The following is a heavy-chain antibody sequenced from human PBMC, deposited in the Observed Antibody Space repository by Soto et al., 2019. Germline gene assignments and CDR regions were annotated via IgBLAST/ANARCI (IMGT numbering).Heavy chain of an antibody. D-gene: IGHD2-21*02. Sequence: ASVKVSCKASGYTFTSYGISWVRQAPGQGLEGMGWISAYNGNTNYAQKLQGRVTMTTDTSTSTAYMELRSLRSDDTAVYYCARDLGSIVVVTAMDYWGRGTLVTVSS. J-gene: IGHJ4*02. CDR3: ARDLGSIVVVTAMDY. CDR2: ISAYNGNT. CDR1: GYTFTSYG. V-gene: IGHV1-18*04.